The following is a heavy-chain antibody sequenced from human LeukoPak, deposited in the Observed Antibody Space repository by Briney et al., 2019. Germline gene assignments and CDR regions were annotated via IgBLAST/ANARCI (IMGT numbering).Heavy chain of an antibody. Sequence: ASVKVSCKASGYSFTSDGISWVRQAPGQGLEWMGWISAYNGNTNYAQKLQGRVFMTTDTSTSTAYMELRSVRSDDTAVYYCATSVGGAWAYYFDYWGQGTLVTVSS. CDR2: ISAYNGNT. D-gene: IGHD4-17*01. J-gene: IGHJ4*02. CDR3: ATSVGGAWAYYFDY. CDR1: GYSFTSDG. V-gene: IGHV1-18*01.